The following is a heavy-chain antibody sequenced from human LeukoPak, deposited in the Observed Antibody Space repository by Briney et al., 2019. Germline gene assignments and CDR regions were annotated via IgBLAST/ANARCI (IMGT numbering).Heavy chain of an antibody. D-gene: IGHD3-16*01. CDR2: ISIIRSYI. Sequence: GGSLRLSCAASGVTFSGYSMNSGPQAPGEGLERVSSISIIRSYIYYTDSVKGRFTISRDTATNTLYLQMNTLRAPGTAAYFFARVRFMIDNPNDAFDIWGQGTMVTVSS. CDR1: GVTFSGYS. CDR3: ARVRFMIDNPNDAFDI. V-gene: IGHV3-21*01. J-gene: IGHJ3*02.